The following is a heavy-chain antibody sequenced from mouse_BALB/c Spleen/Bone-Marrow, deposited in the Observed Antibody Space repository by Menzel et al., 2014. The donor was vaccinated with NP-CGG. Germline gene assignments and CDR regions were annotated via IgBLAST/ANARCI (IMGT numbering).Heavy chain of an antibody. V-gene: IGHV14-3*02. CDR1: GFNIRDTY. D-gene: IGHD1-2*01. CDR2: IDSANDNT. CDR3: AGRYYGAY. J-gene: IGHJ2*01. Sequence: VQLKQPGAELVKPGASVKLSCTASGFNIRDTYLPWVKQRPEQGLEWIGRIDSANDNTKYDPKFQGKATITADSSSNTAYLQLSSLTSEDTPVYYGAGRYYGAYWGQGTTLTVSS.